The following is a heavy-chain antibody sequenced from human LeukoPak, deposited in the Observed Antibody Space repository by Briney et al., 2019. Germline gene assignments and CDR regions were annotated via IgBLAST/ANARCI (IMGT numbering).Heavy chain of an antibody. V-gene: IGHV3-21*01. CDR1: GFTFSNYG. J-gene: IGHJ4*02. D-gene: IGHD5-12*01. CDR3: ARDYSGYDFPPDY. CDR2: ISSTSSYI. Sequence: GGSLRLSCAASGFTFSNYGMNWVRQTPDKGLEWVASISSTSSYIYYTDSVRGRFTISRDNTKNSLYLQMNSLRAEDTAVYYCARDYSGYDFPPDYWGQGTLVTVSS.